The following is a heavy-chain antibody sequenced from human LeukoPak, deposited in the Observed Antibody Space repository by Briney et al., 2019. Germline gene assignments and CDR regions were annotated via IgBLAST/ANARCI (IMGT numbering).Heavy chain of an antibody. J-gene: IGHJ6*03. CDR2: ITSSSTYT. CDR1: GFTFSSYW. D-gene: IGHD1-26*01. CDR3: ARDPYSGTYGDTYYYYMDV. V-gene: IGHV3-21*01. Sequence: GGSLRLSCAASGFTFSSYWMHWVRQAPGKGLVWVSSITSSSTYTFYADSVKGRFTISRDNARNSLYLQMNSLRAEDTAVYYCARDPYSGTYGDTYYYYMDVWGKGTTVTISS.